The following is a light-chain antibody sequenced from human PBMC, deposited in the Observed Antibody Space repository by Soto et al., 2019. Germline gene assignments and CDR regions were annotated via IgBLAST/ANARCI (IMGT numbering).Light chain of an antibody. CDR3: QTWSTGLWV. J-gene: IGLJ3*02. Sequence: QPVLTQSPSASASLGASVKLTCTLSRGHSSYAIAWHQQQPEKGPRYLMKLNSDGSHSKGDGIPDRFSGSSSGAERYLTISSLQSEDEAEYYCQTWSTGLWVFGGGTKLTVL. V-gene: IGLV4-69*02. CDR2: LNSDGSH. CDR1: RGHSSYA.